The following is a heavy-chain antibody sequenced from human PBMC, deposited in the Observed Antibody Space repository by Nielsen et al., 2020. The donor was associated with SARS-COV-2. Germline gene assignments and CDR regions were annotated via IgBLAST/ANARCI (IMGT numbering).Heavy chain of an antibody. Sequence: GGSLRLSCAASGFTFSSYSMNWVRQAPGKGLEWVSYISSSGSTIYYADSVKGRFTISRDNAKNSLYLQMNSLRAEDTAVYYCARDSAMVPGAEYFQHWGQGTLVTVSS. CDR3: ARDSAMVPGAEYFQH. J-gene: IGHJ1*01. D-gene: IGHD5-18*01. CDR1: GFTFSSYS. V-gene: IGHV3-48*04. CDR2: ISSSGSTI.